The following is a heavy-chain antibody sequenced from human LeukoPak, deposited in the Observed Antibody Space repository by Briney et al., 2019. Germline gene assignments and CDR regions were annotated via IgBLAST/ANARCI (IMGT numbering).Heavy chain of an antibody. J-gene: IGHJ4*02. CDR2: IYSGGST. Sequence: GGSLRLSCAASGFTFSSYAMHWVRQAPGKGLEWVSVIYSGGSTYHADSVKGRFTISRDNSKNTVYLQMNSLRAEDTAVYYCARYGYGVFDYWGQGTLVTVSS. V-gene: IGHV3-66*01. D-gene: IGHD5-12*01. CDR1: GFTFSSYA. CDR3: ARYGYGVFDY.